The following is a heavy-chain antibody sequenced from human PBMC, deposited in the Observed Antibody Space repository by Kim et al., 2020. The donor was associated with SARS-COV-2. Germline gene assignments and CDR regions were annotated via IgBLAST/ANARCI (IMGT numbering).Heavy chain of an antibody. CDR2: ICSSGRT. V-gene: IGHV4-59*09. Sequence: ICSSGRTNSNPSLKSRATISVDTSKHQFSLKLSSVTAADTAVYYCARGFDLWGRGTLVTVSS. J-gene: IGHJ2*01. CDR3: ARGFDL.